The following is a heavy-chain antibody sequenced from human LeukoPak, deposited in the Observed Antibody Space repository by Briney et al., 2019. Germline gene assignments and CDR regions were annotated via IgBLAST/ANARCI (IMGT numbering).Heavy chain of an antibody. CDR2: ISYDGSNK. V-gene: IGHV3-30*18. Sequence: PGGSLRLSCAASGFTFSSYGMHWVRQAPGKGLEWVAVISYDGSNKYYADSVKGRFTISRDNSKNRLYLQMNSLRAEDTAVYYCAKAPAPGDYWGQGTLVTVSS. CDR1: GFTFSSYG. CDR3: AKAPAPGDY. J-gene: IGHJ4*02.